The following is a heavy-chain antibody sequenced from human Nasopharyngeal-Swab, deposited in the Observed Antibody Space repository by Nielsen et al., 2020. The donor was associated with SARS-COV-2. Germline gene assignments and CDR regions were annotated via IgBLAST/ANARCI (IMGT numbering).Heavy chain of an antibody. V-gene: IGHV1-69*13. D-gene: IGHD3-9*01. CDR3: ARDVGLALYYDILTGYSSDAFDI. CDR2: IIPIFGTA. Sequence: SVKVSCKASGGTFSSYAISWVRQAPGQGLEWMGGIIPIFGTANYAQQFQGRVTITADESTSTAYMELSSLSSEDTAVYYCARDVGLALYYDILTGYSSDAFDIWGQGTMVTVSS. CDR1: GGTFSSYA. J-gene: IGHJ3*02.